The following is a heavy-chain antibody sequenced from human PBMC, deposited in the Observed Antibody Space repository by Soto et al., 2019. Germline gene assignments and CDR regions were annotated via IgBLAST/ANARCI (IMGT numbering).Heavy chain of an antibody. V-gene: IGHV1-18*01. D-gene: IGHD6-13*01. CDR3: ARARLIAAAGLDWFDP. J-gene: IGHJ5*02. CDR2: ISAYNGNT. CDR1: GYTFTNYA. Sequence: ASVKVSCKASGYTFTNYAIHWVRQAPGQRLEWMGWISAYNGNTNYAQKLQGRVTMTTDTSTSTAYMELRSLRSDDTAVYYCARARLIAAAGLDWFDPWGQGTLVTVSS.